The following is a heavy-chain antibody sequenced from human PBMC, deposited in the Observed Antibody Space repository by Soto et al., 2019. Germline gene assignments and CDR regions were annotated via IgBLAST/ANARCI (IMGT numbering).Heavy chain of an antibody. Sequence: EVQLVESGGGLVRPGGSLRLSCAASGLAFRSLLMSWVRQAPGGGLEWVANINQDGRETYYSDSVRDRFTISRDNAANSLFLHMNSLGAADTAVYYCATYHDDEWESYRHRYWGQGTLVTVSS. CDR2: INQDGRET. CDR3: ATYHDDEWESYRHRY. D-gene: IGHD3-16*02. CDR1: GLAFRSLL. J-gene: IGHJ4*02. V-gene: IGHV3-7*01.